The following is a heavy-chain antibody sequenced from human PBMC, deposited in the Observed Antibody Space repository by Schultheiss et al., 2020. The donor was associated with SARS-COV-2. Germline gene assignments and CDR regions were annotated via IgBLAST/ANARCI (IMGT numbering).Heavy chain of an antibody. D-gene: IGHD6-19*01. CDR2: ISWNSGSI. Sequence: GGSLRLSCAASGFTFDDYAMHWVRQAPGKGLEWVSGISWNSGSIGYADSVKGRFTISRDNSKDTLYLQMNSLRAEDTAVYYCARGGIAVAGTFDYWGQGTLVTVSS. V-gene: IGHV3-9*01. J-gene: IGHJ4*02. CDR3: ARGGIAVAGTFDY. CDR1: GFTFDDYA.